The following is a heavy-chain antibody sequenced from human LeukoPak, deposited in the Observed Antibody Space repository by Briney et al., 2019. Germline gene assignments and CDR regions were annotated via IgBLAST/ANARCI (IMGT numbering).Heavy chain of an antibody. V-gene: IGHV3-21*01. CDR1: GFTFSSYS. D-gene: IGHD6-13*01. CDR3: ARAGSSSWVMTTNWFDP. Sequence: KSGESLRLSCAASGFTFSSYSMNWVRQAPGKGLEWVSSISSTSSYIYYADSVKGRFTISSDNAKNSLYLQVNSLKAEDTAVYYCARAGSSSWVMTTNWFDPWGQGTLVTVSS. CDR2: ISSTSSYI. J-gene: IGHJ5*02.